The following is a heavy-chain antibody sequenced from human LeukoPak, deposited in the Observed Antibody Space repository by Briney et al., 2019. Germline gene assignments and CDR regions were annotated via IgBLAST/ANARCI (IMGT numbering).Heavy chain of an antibody. CDR1: SYTFTNFG. V-gene: IGHV1-18*01. CDR3: ARAGQGYYYDTSAYYFDY. J-gene: IGHJ4*02. CDR2: ISAYNGNP. Sequence: GASVKVSCRASSYTFTNFGISWVRQAPGQGLEWIAWISAYNGNPTYAQKLQGRVTLTTDTSTNTAYMELRSLTSDDTAVYFCARAGQGYYYDTSAYYFDYWGQGTLVTVSS. D-gene: IGHD3-22*01.